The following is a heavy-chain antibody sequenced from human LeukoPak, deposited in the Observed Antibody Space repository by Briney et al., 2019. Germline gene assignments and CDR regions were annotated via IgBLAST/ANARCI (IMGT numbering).Heavy chain of an antibody. CDR2: ISGSGDST. D-gene: IGHD3-9*01. V-gene: IGHV3-23*01. CDR3: AKKRWVDILTGYYNY. CDR1: GFTFSHFG. J-gene: IGHJ4*02. Sequence: GGSLRLSCAASGFTFSHFGMTWVRQAAGKGLEWVSSISGSGDSTYYADSVKGRFTISRDNSKNTLYLQMNSLRAEDTALYYCAKKRWVDILTGYYNYWGQGILLTVSS.